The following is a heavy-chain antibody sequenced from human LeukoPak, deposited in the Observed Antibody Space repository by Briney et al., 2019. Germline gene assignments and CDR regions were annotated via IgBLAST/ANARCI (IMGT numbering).Heavy chain of an antibody. CDR2: ISSSGSTI. V-gene: IGHV3-48*03. CDR1: GFTFSSYE. D-gene: IGHD5-12*01. CDR3: ARDSVATPFDY. J-gene: IGHJ4*02. Sequence: GGSLRLSCAASGFTFSSYEMNWVRQASGKGLEWVSYISSSGSTIYYADSVKGRFTISRDNAKNSLYLQMNSLRAEDTAVYYCARDSVATPFDYWGQGTLVTVSS.